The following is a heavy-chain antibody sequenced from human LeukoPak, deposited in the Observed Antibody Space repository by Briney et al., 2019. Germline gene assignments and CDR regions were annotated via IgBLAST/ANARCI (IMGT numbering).Heavy chain of an antibody. V-gene: IGHV1-46*01. J-gene: IGHJ4*02. D-gene: IGHD3-22*01. CDR1: GYTFTSYY. CDR3: ARLSIRDYYDSSGYDY. CDR2: INPSGGST. Sequence: ASVKVSCKASGYTFTSYYMHWVRQAPGQGLEWMGIINPSGGSTSYAQKFQGRVTMTRDTSTSTVYTELSSLRSEDTAVYYCARLSIRDYYDSSGYDYWGQGTLVTVSS.